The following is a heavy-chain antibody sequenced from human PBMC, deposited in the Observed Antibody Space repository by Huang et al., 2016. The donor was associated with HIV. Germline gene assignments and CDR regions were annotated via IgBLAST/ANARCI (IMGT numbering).Heavy chain of an antibody. CDR1: GFPVNNHA. V-gene: IGHV3-30-3*01. D-gene: IGHD5-18*01. Sequence: QVQLVESGGGVVQPGRSLRLSCAASGFPVNNHAMHWVRQAPVKGLDWLAIISNDGSNNYYADSVKGRFTISRDSSKSTLFLHMTSLRTEDTAVYYCARAKDTWDAYDIWGQGTMVIVSS. CDR2: ISNDGSNN. J-gene: IGHJ3*02. CDR3: ARAKDTWDAYDI.